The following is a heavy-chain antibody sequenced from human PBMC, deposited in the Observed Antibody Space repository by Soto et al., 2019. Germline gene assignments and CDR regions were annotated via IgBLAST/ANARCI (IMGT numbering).Heavy chain of an antibody. D-gene: IGHD3-10*01. J-gene: IGHJ4*02. CDR2: XXYXGXT. V-gene: IGHV4-30-4*01. CDR3: ARILMNYYRLDY. Sequence: SETLSLTCTVSGASINSGDYYWSWIRQPPGKGLXWXGXXXYXGXTXYXXXXKSRAGISVDSSKSQVSLKLTSVTAADTAVYFCARILMNYYRLDYWGQGALVTVSS. CDR1: GASINSGDYY.